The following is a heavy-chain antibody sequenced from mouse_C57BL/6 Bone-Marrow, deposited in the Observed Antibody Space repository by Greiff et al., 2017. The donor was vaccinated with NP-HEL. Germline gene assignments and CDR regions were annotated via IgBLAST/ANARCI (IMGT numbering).Heavy chain of an antibody. D-gene: IGHD1-1*01. Sequence: EVMLVESGGGLVQPGGSMKLSCAASGFTFSDAWMDWVRQSPEKGLEWVAEIRNKANNHATYYAESVKGRFTISRDDSKSSVYLQMNSLRAEDTGIYYCTRTVVAYYAMDYWGQGTSVTVSS. V-gene: IGHV6-6*01. J-gene: IGHJ4*01. CDR2: IRNKANNHAT. CDR1: GFTFSDAW. CDR3: TRTVVAYYAMDY.